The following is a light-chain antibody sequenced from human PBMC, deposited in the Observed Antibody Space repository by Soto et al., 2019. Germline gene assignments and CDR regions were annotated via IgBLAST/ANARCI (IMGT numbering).Light chain of an antibody. CDR3: CSYAGSVR. J-gene: IGLJ2*01. Sequence: QSVLTQPASVSGSPGQSITISCTGTSSDVGSYNLVSWYQQHPGKAPKLMIYEVGRRPSGVSSRFSGSKSGNTASLTISGLQAEDAADYYCCSYAGSVRFGGGTKLTVL. CDR1: SSDVGSYNL. V-gene: IGLV2-23*02. CDR2: EVG.